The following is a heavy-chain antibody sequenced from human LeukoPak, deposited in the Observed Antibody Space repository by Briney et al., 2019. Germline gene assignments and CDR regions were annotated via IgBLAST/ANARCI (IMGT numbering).Heavy chain of an antibody. CDR2: IYYSGST. J-gene: IGHJ6*02. CDR1: GGSISSYY. CDR3: ASASRPPYYYGMDV. Sequence: SETLSLTCTVSGGSISSYYWSWIRQPPGKGLEWIGYIYYSGSTNYNPSLKSRVTISVDTSKNQFSLKLSSVTAADTAVYYCASASRPPYYYGMDVWGQGTTVTVSS. V-gene: IGHV4-59*01.